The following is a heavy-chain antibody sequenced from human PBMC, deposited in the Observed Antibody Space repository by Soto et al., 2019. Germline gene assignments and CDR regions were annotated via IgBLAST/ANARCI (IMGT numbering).Heavy chain of an antibody. J-gene: IGHJ4*02. CDR1: GGSISSRSYF. D-gene: IGHD1-26*01. CDR3: ARHCIVGRTSQYFDY. V-gene: IGHV4-39*01. Sequence: SETLSLTCTVSGGSISSRSYFWGWIRQPPGKGLEWIGNIYQSGSTYYNPSLKSRVTISVDTSKNQFSLKLSSVTAADTAMYYCARHCIVGRTSQYFDYWGQGTLVTVSS. CDR2: IYQSGST.